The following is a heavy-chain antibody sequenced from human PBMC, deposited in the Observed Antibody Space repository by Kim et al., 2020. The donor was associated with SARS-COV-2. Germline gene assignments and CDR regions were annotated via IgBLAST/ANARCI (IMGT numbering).Heavy chain of an antibody. Sequence: SETLSLTCTVSGGSISSYYWSWIRQPPGKGLEWIGYIYYSGSTNYNPSLKSRVTISVDTSKNQFSLKLSSVTAADTAVYYCARVRQWLVLSYDYYGMDVWGQGTTVTVSS. CDR1: GGSISSYY. J-gene: IGHJ6*02. D-gene: IGHD6-19*01. CDR2: IYYSGST. V-gene: IGHV4-59*01. CDR3: ARVRQWLVLSYDYYGMDV.